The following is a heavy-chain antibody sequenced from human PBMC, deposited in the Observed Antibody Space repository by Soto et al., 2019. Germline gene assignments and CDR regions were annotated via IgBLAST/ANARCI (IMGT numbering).Heavy chain of an antibody. V-gene: IGHV3-23*01. Sequence: PGGSLRLSCAASGFTFISCAMTWVRQAPGKGLEWVSTISGSSSSTFYADSVKGRFTTSRDNSKNMLYLQMDGLRAEDTAVYYCAKEYIVTTIADAFDIWGQGTMVTVSS. D-gene: IGHD5-12*01. J-gene: IGHJ3*02. CDR3: AKEYIVTTIADAFDI. CDR2: ISGSSSST. CDR1: GFTFISCA.